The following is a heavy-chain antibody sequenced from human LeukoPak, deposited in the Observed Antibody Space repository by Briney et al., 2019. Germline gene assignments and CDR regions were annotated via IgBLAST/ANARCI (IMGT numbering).Heavy chain of an antibody. Sequence: HPGGTLRLSCEVSGFTFSTFGMNCLRQAPGKGLEWVSSFRGDGGSTYYAESVKGRFTISRDNSKNTVYLQMNNLRVEDTAIYYCAKDGYGSGGRWFDPWGQGTLVTVSS. CDR3: AKDGYGSGGRWFDP. V-gene: IGHV3-23*01. CDR1: GFTFSTFG. J-gene: IGHJ5*02. CDR2: FRGDGGST. D-gene: IGHD3-10*01.